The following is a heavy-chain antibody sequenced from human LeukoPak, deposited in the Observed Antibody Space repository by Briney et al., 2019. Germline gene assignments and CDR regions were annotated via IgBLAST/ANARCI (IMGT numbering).Heavy chain of an antibody. CDR1: GYSFTSYW. J-gene: IGHJ4*02. CDR3: ARHRPGIAVAGIFDY. V-gene: IGHV5-51*01. Sequence: GESLKISCKGSGYSFTSYWIGWVRQMPGKGLEWMGIIYPGDSDTRYSPSFQGQVTISADKSISAAYLQWSSLKASDTAMYYCARHRPGIAVAGIFDYWGQGTLVTVSS. CDR2: IYPGDSDT. D-gene: IGHD6-19*01.